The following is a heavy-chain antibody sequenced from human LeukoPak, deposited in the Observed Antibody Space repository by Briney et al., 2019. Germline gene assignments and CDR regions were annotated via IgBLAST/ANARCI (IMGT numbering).Heavy chain of an antibody. D-gene: IGHD4-23*01. CDR3: TRTYAGNSHFVY. V-gene: IGHV3-74*01. Sequence: PGGSLRHSRGPSGFTFTSYSVLWGRQPPGKGLVWVSRINSDGSNTHYADSVKGRFTISRDNAKNTLYLQMNSLRAEDTAVYYCTRTYAGNSHFVYIGQGALVTVSS. CDR1: GFTFTSYS. J-gene: IGHJ4*02. CDR2: INSDGSNT.